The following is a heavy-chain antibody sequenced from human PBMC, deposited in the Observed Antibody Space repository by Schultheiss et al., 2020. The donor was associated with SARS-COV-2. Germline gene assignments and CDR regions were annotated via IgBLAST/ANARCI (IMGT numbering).Heavy chain of an antibody. J-gene: IGHJ4*02. CDR1: GFTFSSYA. CDR2: ISSNGGST. CDR3: VKDGETGTFDY. Sequence: GGSLRLSCAASGFTFSSYAMHWVRQAPGKGLEYVSAISSNGGSTYYADSVKGRFTISRDNSKNTLYLQMSSLRAEDTAVYYCVKDGETGTFDYWGQGTLVTVSS. V-gene: IGHV3-64D*06. D-gene: IGHD1-7*01.